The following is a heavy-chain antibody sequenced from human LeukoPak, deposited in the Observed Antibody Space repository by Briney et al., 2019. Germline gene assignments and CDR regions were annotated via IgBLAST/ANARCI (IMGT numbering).Heavy chain of an antibody. D-gene: IGHD2-15*01. CDR2: VTAGGGST. CDR3: AKGEEDIKKWYGYFDL. J-gene: IGHJ2*01. Sequence: PGGSLRLSCAASGFTFSSYAMTWVRQAPGKGLEWVSGVTAGGGSTYYADSVKGRFTISRDNSKNTLYLQMDSLRADDTAVYYCAKGEEDIKKWYGYFDLWGRGTLVTVSS. V-gene: IGHV3-23*01. CDR1: GFTFSSYA.